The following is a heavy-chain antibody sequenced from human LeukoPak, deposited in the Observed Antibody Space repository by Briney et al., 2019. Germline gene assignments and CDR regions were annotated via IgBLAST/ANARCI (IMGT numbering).Heavy chain of an antibody. CDR1: GGSFSGYY. CDR2: INHSGST. V-gene: IGHV4-34*01. Sequence: SETLSLTCAVYGGSFSGYYWSWIRQPPGKGLEWIGEINHSGSTNYNPSLKSRVTISVDTSKNQFSLKLSSVTAADTAVYYCASRRYYYDSSGYYPFDYWGQGTLVTVSS. J-gene: IGHJ4*02. D-gene: IGHD3-22*01. CDR3: ASRRYYYDSSGYYPFDY.